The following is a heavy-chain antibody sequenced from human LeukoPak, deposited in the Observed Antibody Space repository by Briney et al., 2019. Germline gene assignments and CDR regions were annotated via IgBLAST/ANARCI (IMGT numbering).Heavy chain of an antibody. J-gene: IGHJ4*02. V-gene: IGHV4-39*07. Sequence: SETLSLTCIVSGGSISSSDYYWGWIRQSPEKGLEWIGTAYYSGYTYYNPSLKSRVTISVDTSKNQFSLKLSSVTAADTAVYYCARVDDYWGQGTLVTVSS. D-gene: IGHD3-9*01. CDR3: ARVDDY. CDR1: GGSISSSDYY. CDR2: AYYSGYT.